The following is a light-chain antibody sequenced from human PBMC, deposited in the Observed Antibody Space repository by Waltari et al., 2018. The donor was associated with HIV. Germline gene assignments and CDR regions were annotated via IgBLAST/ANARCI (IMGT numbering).Light chain of an antibody. Sequence: SYDLTQPPSVSVSPGQPANITCSGDQLGAQYACGYQRKPGQSPVLVIYQDTKRPSGIPERFSGSNAGNTASLTISGTQAMDEADYYCQAWDSSTCVFGGGTKLTVL. CDR3: QAWDSSTCV. CDR1: QLGAQY. CDR2: QDT. J-gene: IGLJ2*01. V-gene: IGLV3-1*01.